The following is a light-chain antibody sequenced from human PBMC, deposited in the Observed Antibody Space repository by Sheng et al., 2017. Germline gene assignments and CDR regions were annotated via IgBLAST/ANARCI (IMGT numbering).Light chain of an antibody. CDR1: QGINSA. V-gene: IGKV1-13*02. Sequence: AIQLTQSPSSLSASVGDRVTITCRASQGINSALAWYQQKSGKAPKLLIYDASSLETGVPSRFSGSGSGTDFTLTISSLQPEDFATYFCQQFNGYPPFTFGPGTRVDIK. CDR2: DAS. J-gene: IGKJ3*01. CDR3: QQFNGYPPFT.